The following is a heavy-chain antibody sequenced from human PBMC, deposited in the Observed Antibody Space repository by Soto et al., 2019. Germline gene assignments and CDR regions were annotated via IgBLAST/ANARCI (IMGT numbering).Heavy chain of an antibody. J-gene: IGHJ4*02. CDR2: IYFRGNT. V-gene: IGHV4-39*01. CDR1: GDSINSDKYY. CDR3: ARLEGLATISYYFDF. Sequence: QLQLQESGPGLVKPSETLSLTCSVSGDSINSDKYYWGWLRQPPGKGLEWIGSIYFRGNTYYNPSLQTRVTISLDKSKSQFSLKLNSVTAADSAVYFCARLEGLATISYYFDFWGQGALVTASS. D-gene: IGHD3-9*01.